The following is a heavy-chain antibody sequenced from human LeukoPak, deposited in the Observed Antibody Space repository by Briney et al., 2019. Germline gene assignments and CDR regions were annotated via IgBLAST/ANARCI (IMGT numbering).Heavy chain of an antibody. CDR2: ISSSSSTI. D-gene: IGHD2/OR15-2a*01. J-gene: IGHJ3*02. V-gene: IGHV3-48*01. CDR3: ARDQIGAFDI. Sequence: GGSLRLSCAASGFTFSSYSMSWVRQAPGKGLEWVSYISSSSSTIYYADSVKGRFTISRDNAKNSLYLQINSLRAEDTAVYYCARDQIGAFDIWGQGTMVTVSS. CDR1: GFTFSSYS.